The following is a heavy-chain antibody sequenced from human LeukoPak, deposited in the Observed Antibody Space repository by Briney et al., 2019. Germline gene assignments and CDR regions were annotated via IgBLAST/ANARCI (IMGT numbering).Heavy chain of an antibody. Sequence: SETLSLTCTVSGGSISSYYWSWIRQPPGKGLEWIWYIFYSGSTNYNPSLKSRVTISVDTSKNQLSLKLSSVTAADTAVYYCARAKGSCSSTSCYYAFDIWGQGTMVTVSS. CDR3: ARAKGSCSSTSCYYAFDI. J-gene: IGHJ3*02. CDR2: IFYSGST. V-gene: IGHV4-59*01. D-gene: IGHD2-2*01. CDR1: GGSISSYY.